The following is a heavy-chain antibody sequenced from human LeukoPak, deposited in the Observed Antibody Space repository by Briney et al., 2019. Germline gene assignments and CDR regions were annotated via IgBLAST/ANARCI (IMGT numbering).Heavy chain of an antibody. D-gene: IGHD1-26*01. V-gene: IGHV3-64D*09. CDR2: ISSNGAGT. CDR3: VKGGSEGGDY. CDR1: GFSFSGNA. Sequence: PGGSLRLSCSASGFSFSGNAMHWVRQAPGKGLEYVSAISSNGAGTYYVDSVKGRFTISRDNSKNTLYLQMSSPRLEDTALYYCVKGGSEGGDYWGQGTLVTVSS. J-gene: IGHJ4*02.